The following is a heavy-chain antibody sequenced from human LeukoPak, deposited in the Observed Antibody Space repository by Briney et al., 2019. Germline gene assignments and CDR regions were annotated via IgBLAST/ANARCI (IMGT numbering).Heavy chain of an antibody. CDR1: GYTFISYA. CDR2: ISAYNGNT. CDR3: ARAGRAGKVRYFDY. J-gene: IGHJ4*02. D-gene: IGHD6-19*01. V-gene: IGHV1-18*01. Sequence: ASVKVSCKASGYTFISYAMNWVRQAPGQGLEWMGWISAYNGNTNYAQKLQGRVTMTTDTSTSTAYMELRSLRSDDTAVYYCARAGRAGKVRYFDYWGQGTLITVSS.